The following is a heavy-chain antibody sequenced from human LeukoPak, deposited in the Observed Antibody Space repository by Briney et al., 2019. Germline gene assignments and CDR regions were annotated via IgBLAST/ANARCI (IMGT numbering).Heavy chain of an antibody. CDR2: ISSSSSTI. CDR3: ARDSPGATRYCSSTSCPAAFDI. J-gene: IGHJ3*02. D-gene: IGHD2-2*01. Sequence: PGGSLRLSCAASGFTFSSYSMNWVRQAPGKGLEWVSYISSSSSTIYYADSVKGRFTISRDNAKNSLYLQMNSLRAEDTAVYYCARDSPGATRYCSSTSCPAAFDIWGQGTMVTVSS. V-gene: IGHV3-48*01. CDR1: GFTFSSYS.